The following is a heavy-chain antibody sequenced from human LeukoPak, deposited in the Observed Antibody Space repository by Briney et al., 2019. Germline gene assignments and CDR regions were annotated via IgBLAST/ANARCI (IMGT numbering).Heavy chain of an antibody. J-gene: IGHJ4*02. CDR3: ARDTPVAAAGPFDY. Sequence: SETLSLTCTVSGGSISSSSYYWGWIRQPPGKGLEWIGSIYYSGSTYYNPSLKSRVTISVDTSKNQFSLKLSSVTAADTAVYYCARDTPVAAAGPFDYWGQGTLVTVSS. V-gene: IGHV4-39*07. D-gene: IGHD6-13*01. CDR1: GGSISSSSYY. CDR2: IYYSGST.